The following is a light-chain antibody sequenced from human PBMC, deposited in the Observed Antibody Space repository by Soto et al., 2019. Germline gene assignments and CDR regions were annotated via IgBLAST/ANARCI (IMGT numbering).Light chain of an antibody. V-gene: IGKV1-5*01. Sequence: DIQMTQSPSTLSASVGDRVTITCRASQSISSWLAWYQQKPGKAPKLLIYDAFSSESGVPSRFGGSGSGTEFTPTISGLQPDDFATYYCQQYNCYSYTFGQGTKLEIK. CDR2: DAF. CDR3: QQYNCYSYT. J-gene: IGKJ2*01. CDR1: QSISSW.